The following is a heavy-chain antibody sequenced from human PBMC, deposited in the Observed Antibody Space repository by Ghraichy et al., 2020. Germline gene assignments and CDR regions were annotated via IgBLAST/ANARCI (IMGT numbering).Heavy chain of an antibody. CDR1: GFSLSTSGVG. CDR3: AHISRIGGSSPMEWESRPFYYYYGMDV. Sequence: SGPTLVKPTQTLTLTCTFSGFSLSTSGVGVGWIRQPPGKALEWLALIYWNDDKRYSPSLKSRLTITKDTSKNQVVLTMTNMDPVDTATYYCAHISRIGGSSPMEWESRPFYYYYGMDVWGQGTTVTVSS. J-gene: IGHJ6*02. CDR2: IYWNDDK. V-gene: IGHV2-5*01. D-gene: IGHD1-26*01.